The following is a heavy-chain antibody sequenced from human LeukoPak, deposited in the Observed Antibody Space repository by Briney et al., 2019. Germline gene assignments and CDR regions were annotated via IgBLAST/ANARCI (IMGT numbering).Heavy chain of an antibody. Sequence: SETLSLTCTVPGGSISSYYWSWIRQPPGKGLEWIGYIYYSGSTNYNPSLKSRVTISVDTSKNQFSLKLSSVTAADTAVYYCARSAPGDYWGQGTLVTVSS. CDR2: IYYSGST. V-gene: IGHV4-59*01. D-gene: IGHD4/OR15-4a*01. CDR1: GGSISSYY. CDR3: ARSAPGDY. J-gene: IGHJ4*02.